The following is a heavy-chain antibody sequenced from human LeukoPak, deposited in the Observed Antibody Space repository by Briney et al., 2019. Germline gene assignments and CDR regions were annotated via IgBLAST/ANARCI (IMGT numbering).Heavy chain of an antibody. Sequence: GSSVKVSCKASGGTFSSYAISWVRQAPGQGLEWMGRINPNSGGTNYAQKFQGRVTMTRDTSISTAYMELSRLRSDDTAVYYCARDRGDCTNGVCYTHDAFDIWGQGTMVTVSS. V-gene: IGHV1-2*06. J-gene: IGHJ3*02. CDR1: GGTFSSYA. D-gene: IGHD2-8*01. CDR2: INPNSGGT. CDR3: ARDRGDCTNGVCYTHDAFDI.